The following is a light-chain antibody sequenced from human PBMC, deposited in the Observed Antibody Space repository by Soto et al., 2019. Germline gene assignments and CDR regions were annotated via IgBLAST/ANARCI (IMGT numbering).Light chain of an antibody. J-gene: IGKJ4*01. CDR3: RQYYSVPLT. CDR1: QSVLYSSNNKNY. V-gene: IGKV4-1*01. CDR2: WAS. Sequence: DIVMTQSPDSLAVSLGERATINCKSSQSVLYSSNNKNYLAWYQQKPGQPPKLLIYWASTRESGVPDRFSGSGSGTDFTLTISSLQAEDVAVYYCRQYYSVPLTFGGGTKVDIK.